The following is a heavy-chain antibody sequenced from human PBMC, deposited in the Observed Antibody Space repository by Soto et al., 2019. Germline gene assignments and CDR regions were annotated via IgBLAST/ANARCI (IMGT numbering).Heavy chain of an antibody. Sequence: KQSQTLSLTCTVSGGSISSYYWSWIRQPPGKGLEWIGYIYYSGSTNYNPSLKSRVTISVDTSKNQFSLKLSSVTAADTAVYYCARLEGIAVAGTWWFDPWGQGTLVTVSS. J-gene: IGHJ5*02. V-gene: IGHV4-59*01. CDR2: IYYSGST. CDR1: GGSISSYY. CDR3: ARLEGIAVAGTWWFDP. D-gene: IGHD6-19*01.